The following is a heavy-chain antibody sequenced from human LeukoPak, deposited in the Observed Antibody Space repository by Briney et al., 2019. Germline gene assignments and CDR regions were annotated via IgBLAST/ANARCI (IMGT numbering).Heavy chain of an antibody. Sequence: GGSLRLSCAASGFTFSSYGMHWVRQAPGKGLEWVAVIWYDGSNKYYADSVKGRFTISRDNSKNTLYLQMNSLRAEDTAVYYCAKSGLVTAIRSYFDYWGQGTLVTVSS. CDR1: GFTFSSYG. CDR2: IWYDGSNK. CDR3: AKSGLVTAIRSYFDY. V-gene: IGHV3-33*06. D-gene: IGHD2-21*02. J-gene: IGHJ4*02.